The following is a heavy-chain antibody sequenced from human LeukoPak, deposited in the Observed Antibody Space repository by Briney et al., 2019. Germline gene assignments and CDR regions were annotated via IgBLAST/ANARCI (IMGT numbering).Heavy chain of an antibody. CDR1: GYTFTGYY. J-gene: IGHJ4*02. CDR2: INPNSGGT. Sequence: ASVKVSCKASGYTFTGYYMHWVRQAPGQGLEWMGWINPNSGGTNYAQKFQARVTMTRDTSISTAYMELSRLRTDDTAAYYCARGANLLGIAAAGVFDYWGQGTLVTVSS. V-gene: IGHV1-2*02. CDR3: ARGANLLGIAAAGVFDY. D-gene: IGHD6-13*01.